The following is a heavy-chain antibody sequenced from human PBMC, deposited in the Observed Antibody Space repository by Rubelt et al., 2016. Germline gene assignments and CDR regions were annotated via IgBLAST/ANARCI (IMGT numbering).Heavy chain of an antibody. J-gene: IGHJ4*02. Sequence: QVQLQESGPGLVKPSETLSLTCTVSGGSISSYYWSWIRQPPGKGLEWIGYIYYSGSTYYNPSLKSRVTISVDTSKNQFSLKLSSVTAADTAVYYCARHSLTGKYNFDYWGQGTLVTVSS. CDR3: ARHSLTGKYNFDY. V-gene: IGHV4-59*08. CDR1: GGSISSYY. CDR2: IYYSGST. D-gene: IGHD7-27*01.